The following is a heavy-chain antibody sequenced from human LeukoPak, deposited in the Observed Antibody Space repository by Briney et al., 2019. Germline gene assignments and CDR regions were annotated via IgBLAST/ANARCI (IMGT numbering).Heavy chain of an antibody. V-gene: IGHV3-21*01. J-gene: IGHJ4*02. CDR3: ARAIGLADVDFDY. Sequence: PGGSLRLSCAASGFTFDSYSMYWVRQAPGKGLEWVSSISRSSSYIYYTDSVKGRFTISRDNGKRSLYLQMNSLRAEDTAVYYCARAIGLADVDFDYWGQGTPVTVSS. CDR2: ISRSSSYI. D-gene: IGHD3-3*02. CDR1: GFTFDSYS.